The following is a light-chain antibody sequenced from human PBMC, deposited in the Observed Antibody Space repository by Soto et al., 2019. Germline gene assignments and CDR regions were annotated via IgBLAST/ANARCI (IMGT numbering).Light chain of an antibody. CDR1: QGISNY. CDR2: SAS. Sequence: DIPLTQSPSFLPASVGDRVTITCRASQGISNYLAWYQQKPGKAPNLLIYSASTLHTGVPSRFSGSGSGTDFTLTISGLQPEDFATYYCQQLTSSPPWTFGQGTKAEIK. J-gene: IGKJ1*01. V-gene: IGKV1-9*01. CDR3: QQLTSSPPWT.